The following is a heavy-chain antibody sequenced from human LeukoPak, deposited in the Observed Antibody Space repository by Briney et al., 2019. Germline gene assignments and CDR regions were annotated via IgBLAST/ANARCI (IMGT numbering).Heavy chain of an antibody. J-gene: IGHJ4*02. V-gene: IGHV3-53*01. Sequence: QAGGSLRLSCAASGFTFSSYVMSWVRQAPGKGLEWVSVIYSGGSTYYADSVKGRFTISRDNSKNTLYLQMNSLRAEDTAVYYCARDLGGRVDYWGQGTLVTVSS. CDR3: ARDLGGRVDY. CDR1: GFTFSSYV. D-gene: IGHD2-15*01. CDR2: IYSGGST.